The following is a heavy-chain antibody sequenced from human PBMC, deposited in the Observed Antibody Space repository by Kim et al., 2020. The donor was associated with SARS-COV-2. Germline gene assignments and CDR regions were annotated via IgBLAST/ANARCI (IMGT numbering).Heavy chain of an antibody. J-gene: IGHJ6*02. Sequence: NYDVDSVKGRISISRDNAKNSLFLQMNNLRAEDTALYYCGRYFGHYALDVWGPGTTVSVSS. CDR3: GRYFGHYALDV. V-gene: IGHV3-7*01. CDR2: N. D-gene: IGHD3-9*01.